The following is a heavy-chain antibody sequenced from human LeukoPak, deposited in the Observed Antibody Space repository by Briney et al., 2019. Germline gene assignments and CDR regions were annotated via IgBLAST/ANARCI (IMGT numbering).Heavy chain of an antibody. Sequence: GGSLRLSCAASGFTFSDYYMSWIRQAPGKGLEWVSYISISGSATYYADSVKGRFTIPRDNAKNSLYLQMNSLRAEDTAVYYCGRDRAAQPRPFDLWGRGTLVTVSS. J-gene: IGHJ2*01. CDR1: GFTFSDYY. CDR3: GRDRAAQPRPFDL. V-gene: IGHV3-11*01. CDR2: ISISGSAT. D-gene: IGHD2-15*01.